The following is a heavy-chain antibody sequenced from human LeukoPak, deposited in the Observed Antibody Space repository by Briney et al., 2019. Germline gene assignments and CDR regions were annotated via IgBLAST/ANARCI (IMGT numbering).Heavy chain of an antibody. V-gene: IGHV3-21*01. D-gene: IGHD5-18*01. CDR1: GFTFSSYS. Sequence: GGSLRLSCAASGFTFSSYSMNWVRQAPGKGLEWVSSISSSSSYIYYADSVKGRFTISRDNAKNSLYLQMNSLRAEDTAVYYCARAPGQQLWFQVIWNYFDYWGQGTLVTVSS. CDR2: ISSSSSYI. CDR3: ARAPGQQLWFQVIWNYFDY. J-gene: IGHJ4*02.